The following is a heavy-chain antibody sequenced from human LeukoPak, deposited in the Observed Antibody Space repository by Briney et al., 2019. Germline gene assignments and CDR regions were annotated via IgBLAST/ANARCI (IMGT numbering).Heavy chain of an antibody. CDR2: LYTSGST. CDR3: ARTTPMSTIDY. J-gene: IGHJ4*02. V-gene: IGHV4-4*07. CDR1: GGSISSYY. Sequence: SETLSLTCTVSGGSISSYYWSWIRQPPGKGLEWIGRLYTSGSTNYNRSLKSRVTMSVDTSKNQFSLKLSSVTAADTAVYYCARTTPMSTIDYWGQGTLVTVSS. D-gene: IGHD5-18*01.